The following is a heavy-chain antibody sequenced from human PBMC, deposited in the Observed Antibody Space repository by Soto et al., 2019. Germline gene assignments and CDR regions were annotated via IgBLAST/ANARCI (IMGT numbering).Heavy chain of an antibody. V-gene: IGHV1-69*13. CDR1: GGTFSSYA. CDR2: IIPIFGTA. Sequence: GASVKVSCKASGGTFSSYAISWVRQAPGQGLEWMGGIIPIFGTANYAQKFQGRVTITADESTSTAYMELSSLRSEDTAVYYCAEGVATISYYYYGMDVWGQGTTVSVSS. CDR3: AEGVATISYYYYGMDV. D-gene: IGHD5-12*01. J-gene: IGHJ6*02.